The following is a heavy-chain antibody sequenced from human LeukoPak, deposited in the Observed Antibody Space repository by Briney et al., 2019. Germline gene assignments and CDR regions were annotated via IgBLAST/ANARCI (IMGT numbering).Heavy chain of an antibody. CDR3: ARDNLPYSSGWNGAFDI. CDR2: ISSSTSDI. CDR1: GFNFRIYS. J-gene: IGHJ3*02. D-gene: IGHD6-19*01. V-gene: IGHV3-48*02. Sequence: GGSLRLSCAASGFNFRIYSMNWVRQAPGRGLEWISYISSSTSDIYYAGSVKGRSTISRDNAKNSLYLQMNSLRDEDTAVYYCARDNLPYSSGWNGAFDIWGRGTMVTVSS.